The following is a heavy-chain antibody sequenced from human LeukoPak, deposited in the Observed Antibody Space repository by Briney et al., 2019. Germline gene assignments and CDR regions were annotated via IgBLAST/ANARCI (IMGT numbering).Heavy chain of an antibody. CDR1: GGSISSGGYY. V-gene: IGHV4-31*03. D-gene: IGHD3-16*01. CDR2: IYYSGST. CDR3: ARVPPYDYVWGSYPSSPDY. J-gene: IGHJ4*02. Sequence: SETLSLTYTVSGGSISSGGYYWSWIRQHPGKGLEWIGYIYYSGSTYYNPSLKSRVTISVDTSKNQFSLKLSSVTAADTAVYYCARVPPYDYVWGSYPSSPDYWGQGTLVTVSS.